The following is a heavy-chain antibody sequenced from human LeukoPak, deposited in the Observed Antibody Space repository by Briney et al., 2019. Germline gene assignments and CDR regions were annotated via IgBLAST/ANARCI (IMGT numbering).Heavy chain of an antibody. V-gene: IGHV1-2*02. CDR1: GYTFTHYY. CDR2: IYPNDGDT. CDR3: ARANFLYCSSSTCLFDY. J-gene: IGHJ4*02. D-gene: IGHD2-2*01. Sequence: ASVKVSCKASGYTFTHYYMHWVRQAPGQGFEWMGWIYPNDGDTNYAQKFQGRVTMTRDTSISTAHMEVSRLRSDDTAVYYCARANFLYCSSSTCLFDYWGQGALVTVSS.